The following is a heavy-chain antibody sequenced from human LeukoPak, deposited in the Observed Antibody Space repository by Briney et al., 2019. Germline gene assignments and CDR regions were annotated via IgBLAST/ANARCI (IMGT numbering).Heavy chain of an antibody. CDR3: ARGGIVRGPLIYDFWSGRYFDY. CDR1: GYSFTSNY. J-gene: IGHJ4*02. D-gene: IGHD3-3*01. V-gene: IGHV1-46*01. Sequence: ASVKVSCKASGYSFTSNYIHWVRQAPGQGLEWMGMIYPRDGSTSYAQKFQGRVTMTRDTSTSTVYMELSSLRSEDTAVYYCARGGIVRGPLIYDFWSGRYFDYWGQGTLVTVSS. CDR2: IYPRDGST.